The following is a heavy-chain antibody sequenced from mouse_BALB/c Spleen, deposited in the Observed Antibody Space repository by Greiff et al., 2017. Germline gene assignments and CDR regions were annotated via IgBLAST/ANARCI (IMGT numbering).Heavy chain of an antibody. CDR2: INPSSGYT. V-gene: IGHV1-4*01. J-gene: IGHJ3*01. D-gene: IGHD2-4*01. Sequence: QVQLQQSGAELARPGASVKMSCKASGYTFTSYTMHWVKQRPGQGLEWIGYINPSSGYTNYNQKFKDKATLTADKSSSTAYMQLSSLTSEDSAVYYCARGDGDDDVLFAYWGQGTLVTVSA. CDR1: GYTFTSYT. CDR3: ARGDGDDDVLFAY.